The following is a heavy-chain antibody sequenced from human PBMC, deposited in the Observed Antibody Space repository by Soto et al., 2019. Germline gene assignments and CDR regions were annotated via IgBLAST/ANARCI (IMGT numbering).Heavy chain of an antibody. D-gene: IGHD2-21*02. J-gene: IGHJ6*02. CDR3: AHSRCGGDCLRSYSSHYYYGMDV. CDR1: GFSLSTGGVG. V-gene: IGHV2-5*02. CDR2: IYWDDDK. Sequence: QITLKESGPPLVKPTQTLTLTCTFSGFSLSTGGVGVGWIRQPPGKALEWLALIYWDDDKRYSPSPQSRLTVTTDTSKNRVVPTMTNMDPVDTATYYCAHSRCGGDCLRSYSSHYYYGMDVWGQGTTVTFAS.